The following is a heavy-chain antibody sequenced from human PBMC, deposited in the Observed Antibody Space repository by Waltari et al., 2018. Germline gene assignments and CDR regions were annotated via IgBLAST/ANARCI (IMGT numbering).Heavy chain of an antibody. Sequence: QLQLQESGPGLVKPSETLSLTCTFSGGPIRRSSYYWGWIRQPPGKGLEWIGTIFYSGSTYYNPSLKSRVTISIDTSKNQFSLKLSSVTAADTAVYYCARGRSGRAISAPDYWGQGTLVTVSS. J-gene: IGHJ4*02. V-gene: IGHV4-39*01. D-gene: IGHD1-26*01. CDR2: IFYSGST. CDR1: GGPIRRSSYY. CDR3: ARGRSGRAISAPDY.